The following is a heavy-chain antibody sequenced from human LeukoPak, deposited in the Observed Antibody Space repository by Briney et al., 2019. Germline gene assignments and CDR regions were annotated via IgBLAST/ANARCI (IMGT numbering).Heavy chain of an antibody. CDR3: ARELGYCSSTSCRNHDAFDI. V-gene: IGHV4-61*01. CDR2: IYYSGST. CDR1: GGSASSGSYY. J-gene: IGHJ3*02. D-gene: IGHD2-2*01. Sequence: SETLSLTRTVSGGSASSGSYYWSWIRQPPGKGLEWIGYIYYSGSTNYNPSLKSRVTISVDTSKNQFSLKLSSVTAADTAVYYCARELGYCSSTSCRNHDAFDIWGQGTMVTVSS.